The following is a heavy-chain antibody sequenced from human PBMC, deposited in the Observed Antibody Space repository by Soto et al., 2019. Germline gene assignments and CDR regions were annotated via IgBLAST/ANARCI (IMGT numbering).Heavy chain of an antibody. D-gene: IGHD4-4*01. CDR2: ISQSEGT. CDR1: GGSLRDYY. CDR3: ARGLDHSKIGY. Sequence: PSETLSLTCAVNGGSLRDYYMSWIRQSPGKGLEWIGEISQSEGTNYNPSLKSRVTMSRDLSKNQFSLRLNSVTDADSAVYYCARGLDHSKIGYWGPGTLVTVSS. J-gene: IGHJ4*02. V-gene: IGHV4-34*01.